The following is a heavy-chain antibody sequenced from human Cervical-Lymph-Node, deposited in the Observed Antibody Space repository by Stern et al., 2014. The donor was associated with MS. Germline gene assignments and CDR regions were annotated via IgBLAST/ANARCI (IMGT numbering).Heavy chain of an antibody. V-gene: IGHV4-39*01. CDR1: GGSISSSSYY. CDR3: ARHYRIVVVKRLYYFDY. J-gene: IGHJ4*02. CDR2: IYYSGST. D-gene: IGHD3-22*01. Sequence: QLQLQESGPGLVKPSETLSLTCTVSGGSISSSSYYWGWIRQPPGKGLEXIGSIYYSGSTYYNPSLKSRVTISVDTSKNQFSLKLSSVTAADTAVYYCARHYRIVVVKRLYYFDYWGQGTLVTVSS.